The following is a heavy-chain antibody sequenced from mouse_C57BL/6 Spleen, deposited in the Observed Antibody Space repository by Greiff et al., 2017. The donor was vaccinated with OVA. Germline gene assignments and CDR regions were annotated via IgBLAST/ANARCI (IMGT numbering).Heavy chain of an antibody. J-gene: IGHJ1*03. D-gene: IGHD5-1*01. CDR2: IYPSDSET. Sequence: QVQLQQPGAELVRPGSSVKLSCKASGYTFTSYWMDWVKQRPGQGLEWIGNIYPSDSETHYNQKFKDKATLTVDKSSSTAYMQLSSLTSEDSAVYYCAKSTKGYFDVWGTGTTVTVSS. V-gene: IGHV1-61*01. CDR3: AKSTKGYFDV. CDR1: GYTFTSYW.